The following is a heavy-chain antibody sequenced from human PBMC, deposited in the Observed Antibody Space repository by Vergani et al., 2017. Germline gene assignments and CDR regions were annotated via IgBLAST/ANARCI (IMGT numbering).Heavy chain of an antibody. CDR2: INPNSGGT. J-gene: IGHJ4*02. D-gene: IGHD4-17*01. CDR1: GYTFTSYY. Sequence: QVQLVQSGAEVKKPGASVKVSCKASGYTFTSYYMHWVRQAPGQGLEWMGWINPNSGGTNYAQKFQGRVTMTTDTSTSTAYMELRSLRSDDTAVYYCARDFYGDHLFDYWGQGTLITVSS. V-gene: IGHV1-2*02. CDR3: ARDFYGDHLFDY.